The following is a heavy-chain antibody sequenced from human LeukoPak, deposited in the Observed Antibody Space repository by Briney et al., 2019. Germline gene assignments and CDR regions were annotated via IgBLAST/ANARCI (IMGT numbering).Heavy chain of an antibody. Sequence: GASVKVSCKASGYSFNDKYLHWVRQAPGQGLEWMGIINPSGGSTSYAQKLQGRVTMTTDTSTSTAYMELRSLRSDDTAVYYCARPSTIFKTDYGDYVSAFDIWGQGTMVTVSS. V-gene: IGHV1-46*02. CDR1: GYSFNDKY. J-gene: IGHJ3*02. D-gene: IGHD4-17*01. CDR2: INPSGGST. CDR3: ARPSTIFKTDYGDYVSAFDI.